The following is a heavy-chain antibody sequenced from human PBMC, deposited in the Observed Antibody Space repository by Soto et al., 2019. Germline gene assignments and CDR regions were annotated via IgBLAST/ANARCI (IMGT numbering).Heavy chain of an antibody. CDR3: ARDRTSLDY. V-gene: IGHV3-74*01. CDR2: IKSDGTVT. D-gene: IGHD1-7*01. J-gene: IGHJ4*02. Sequence: GGSLRLSCVVSGITFSTYRMHWVRQAPGKGLVWVSHIKSDGTVTHYTDSVRGRFTISRDNAKNSLYLQMNSLRAEDTAVYYCARDRTSLDYWGQGTLVTVSS. CDR1: GITFSTYR.